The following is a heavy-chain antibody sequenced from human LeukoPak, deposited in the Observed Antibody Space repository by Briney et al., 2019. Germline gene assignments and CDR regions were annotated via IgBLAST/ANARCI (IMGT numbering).Heavy chain of an antibody. V-gene: IGHV3-7*01. Sequence: GGSLRLSCAASGFTFSSQWMSWVRQAPGKGLEWVANVNQGGTGKYYVDSVTGRFTISRDNAENSLYLQMNSLRAEDTAVYYCAREHYFYHMDGWGEGTTVTVSS. CDR3: AREHYFYHMDG. J-gene: IGHJ6*03. CDR1: GFTFSSQW. CDR2: VNQGGTGK.